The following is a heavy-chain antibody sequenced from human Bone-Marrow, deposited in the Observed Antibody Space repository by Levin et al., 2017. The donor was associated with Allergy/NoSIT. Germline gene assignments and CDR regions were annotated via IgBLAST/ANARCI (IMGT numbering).Heavy chain of an antibody. CDR3: ASRYCTTPRCTAADGMDV. CDR1: GVSISGSRCY. V-gene: IGHV4-39*01. Sequence: SETLSLTCTVSGVSISGSRCYWGWIRQPPGKGLEWIGSMYYGGSTYHKPSLKTRVTISIDTSKNEFSLKLSSVTAADTAVYYCASRYCTTPRCTAADGMDVWGQGTTVTVSS. J-gene: IGHJ6*02. CDR2: MYYGGST. D-gene: IGHD2-8*01.